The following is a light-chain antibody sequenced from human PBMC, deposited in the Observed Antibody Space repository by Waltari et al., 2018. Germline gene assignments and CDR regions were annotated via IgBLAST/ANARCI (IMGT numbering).Light chain of an antibody. J-gene: IGKJ4*01. V-gene: IGKV1-5*03. CDR1: QSNSQW. CDR2: KAS. Sequence: DIQMTQSPSTLSASVGDRVTITCRASQSNSQWLAWYQQKPGKAPKLLIYKASNLQSGVPSRFSGSGSGTEFTLTSSSLQPDDFATYYCQQYNLYPLTFGGGTKVEIK. CDR3: QQYNLYPLT.